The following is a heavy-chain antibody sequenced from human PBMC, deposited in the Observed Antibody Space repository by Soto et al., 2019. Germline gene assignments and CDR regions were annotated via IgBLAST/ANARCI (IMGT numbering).Heavy chain of an antibody. CDR3: ARGIHYDFWSGYSDYYYYMDV. J-gene: IGHJ6*03. D-gene: IGHD3-3*01. V-gene: IGHV4-59*01. CDR1: GGSISSYY. CDR2: IYYSGST. Sequence: SETLSLTCTVSGGSISSYYWSWIRQPPGKGLEWIGYIYYSGSTNYNPSLKSRVTISVDTSKNQFSLKLSSVTAADTAVYYCARGIHYDFWSGYSDYYYYMDVWGKGTTVTVSS.